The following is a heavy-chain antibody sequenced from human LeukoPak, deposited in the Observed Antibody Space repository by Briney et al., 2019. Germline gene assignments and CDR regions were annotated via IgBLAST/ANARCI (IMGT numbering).Heavy chain of an antibody. J-gene: IGHJ4*02. CDR1: GFTFNVYS. CDR2: ISSSLDSSM. D-gene: IGHD3-10*01. Sequence: PGGSLRLPCAASGFTFNVYSMNWVRQAPGKGLEWVSFISSSLDSSMYYADSVKGRFTISRDNAKNSLYLQMNSLRAEDPAVYYCAKDRRAGSYDYWGQGTLVTVSS. V-gene: IGHV3-48*01. CDR3: AKDRRAGSYDY.